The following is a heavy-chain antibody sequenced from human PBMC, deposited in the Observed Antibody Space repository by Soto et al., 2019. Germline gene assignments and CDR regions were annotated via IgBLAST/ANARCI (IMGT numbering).Heavy chain of an antibody. CDR3: ARSVFP. Sequence: SETLSLTCTVSGGSISSYYWSWIRQPPGKGLEWIGYIYYSGSTYYNPSLKSRVTISVDTSKNQFSLKLTSVTAADTAVYYCARSVFPWGQGTLVTVSS. CDR1: GGSISSYY. CDR2: IYYSGST. V-gene: IGHV4-59*06. J-gene: IGHJ5*02.